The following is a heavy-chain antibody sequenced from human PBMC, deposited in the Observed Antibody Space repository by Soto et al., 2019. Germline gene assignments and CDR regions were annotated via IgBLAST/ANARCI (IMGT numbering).Heavy chain of an antibody. Sequence: GGSLRLSCAASGFTFSSYAMSWVRQAPGKGLEWVSAISGSGGSTYYADSVXGXXXXXXXXXXXXXXXXXXXXXXXDXXXXXXXXXXXXXGSGGARFSYYGMDVWGQGTTVTVSS. CDR3: XXXXXXXGSGGARFSYYGMDV. CDR1: GFTFSSYA. CDR2: ISGSGGST. V-gene: IGHV3-23*01. D-gene: IGHD3-10*01. J-gene: IGHJ6*02.